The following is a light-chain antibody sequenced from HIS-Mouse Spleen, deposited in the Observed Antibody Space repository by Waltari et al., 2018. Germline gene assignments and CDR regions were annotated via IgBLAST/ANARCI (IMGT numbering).Light chain of an antibody. CDR1: QGISSY. V-gene: IGKV1-8*01. Sequence: AIRMTQSPSSLSASTGDRVTITCRASQGISSYLAWYQQKPGKAPKLLIYAASTLQSGVPSRFSGSGSGTDFTITISCLQSEDFATYYCQQYYSYPRTFDQGTKVEIK. CDR3: QQYYSYPRT. CDR2: AAS. J-gene: IGKJ1*01.